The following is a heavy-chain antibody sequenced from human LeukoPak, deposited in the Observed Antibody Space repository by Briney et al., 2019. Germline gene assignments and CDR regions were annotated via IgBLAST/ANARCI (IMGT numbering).Heavy chain of an antibody. CDR3: ARSGYCSSTSCQNAFDI. D-gene: IGHD2-2*03. CDR2: ISAYNGNT. J-gene: IGHJ3*02. CDR1: GYTFTCYG. V-gene: IGHV1-18*01. Sequence: ASVKVSCKASGYTFTCYGISWVRQAPGQGLEWMGWISAYNGNTNYAQKLQGRVTMTTDTSTSTAYMELRSLRSDDTAVYYCARSGYCSSTSCQNAFDIWGQGTMVTVSS.